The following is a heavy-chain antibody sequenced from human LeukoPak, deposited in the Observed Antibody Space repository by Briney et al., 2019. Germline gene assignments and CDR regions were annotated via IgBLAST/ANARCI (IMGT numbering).Heavy chain of an antibody. CDR1: GGSISSSNW. CDR2: IYHSGST. J-gene: IGHJ3*02. D-gene: IGHD3-16*02. CDR3: ARDPAIRLGELSLYRGAFDI. Sequence: SGTLSLTCAVSGGSISSSNWWSWVRQPPGKGLEWIGEIYHSGSTNYNPSLKSRVTISVDKSKNQFSLKLSSVTAADTAVYYCARDPAIRLGELSLYRGAFDIWGQGTMVTVSS. V-gene: IGHV4-4*02.